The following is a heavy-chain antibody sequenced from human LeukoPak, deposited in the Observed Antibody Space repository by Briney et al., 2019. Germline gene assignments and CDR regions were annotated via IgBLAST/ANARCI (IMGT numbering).Heavy chain of an antibody. V-gene: IGHV3-15*07. Sequence: GGSLRLSCAASGFTFSNAWMDWVRQAPGKGLEWVGRIKSKTDGGTTDYAAPVKGRFTISRDDSKNTLYLQMNSLKTEDTAVYYCTSNPGYSYGDYWGQGTLVTVSS. D-gene: IGHD5-18*01. CDR3: TSNPGYSYGDY. CDR2: IKSKTDGGTT. J-gene: IGHJ4*02. CDR1: GFTFSNAW.